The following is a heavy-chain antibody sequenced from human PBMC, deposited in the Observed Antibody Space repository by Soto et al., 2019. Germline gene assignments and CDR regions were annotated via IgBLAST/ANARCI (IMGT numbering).Heavy chain of an antibody. CDR1: GGSFSGYY. J-gene: IGHJ4*02. D-gene: IGHD6-13*01. Sequence: SETLSLTCAFYGGSFSGYYWSLIRQPPGKGLEWIGEINHSGSTNYNPSLKSRVTISVDTSKNQFSLKLSSVTAADTAVYYCARPIAAAGTGRDYWGQGTLVTVSS. CDR3: ARPIAAAGTGRDY. CDR2: INHSGST. V-gene: IGHV4-34*01.